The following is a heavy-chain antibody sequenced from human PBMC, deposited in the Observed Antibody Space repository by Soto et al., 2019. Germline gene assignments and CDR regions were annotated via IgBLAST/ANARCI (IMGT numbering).Heavy chain of an antibody. V-gene: IGHV3-30*18. CDR3: AKVPGMYAAYYYYGMDV. D-gene: IGHD2-8*01. J-gene: IGHJ6*02. CDR1: GFTFSSYG. CDR2: ISYDGSNK. Sequence: LRLSCAASGFTFSSYGMHWVRQAPGKGLEWVAVISYDGSNKYYADSVKGRFTISRDNSKNTLYLQMNSLRAEDTAVYYCAKVPGMYAAYYYYGMDVWGQGTTVTVSS.